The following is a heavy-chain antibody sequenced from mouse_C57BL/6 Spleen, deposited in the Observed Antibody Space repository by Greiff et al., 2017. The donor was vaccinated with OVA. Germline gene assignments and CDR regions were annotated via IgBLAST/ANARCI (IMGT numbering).Heavy chain of an antibody. D-gene: IGHD1-1*01. CDR3: ARHQGYGSSYGYFDV. CDR2: IWSDGST. J-gene: IGHJ1*03. CDR1: GFSLTSYG. V-gene: IGHV2-6-1*01. Sequence: QVQLKESGPGLVAPSQSLSITCTVSGFSLTSYGVHWVRQPPGKGLEWLVVIWSDGSTTYNSALKSRLSISKDNSKSQVFLKMNSLQTDDTAMYYCARHQGYGSSYGYFDVWGTGTTVTVSS.